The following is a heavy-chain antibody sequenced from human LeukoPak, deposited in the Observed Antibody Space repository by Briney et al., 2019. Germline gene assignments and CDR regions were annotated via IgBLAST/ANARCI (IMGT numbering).Heavy chain of an antibody. D-gene: IGHD6-13*01. CDR2: IYSSGST. Sequence: SETLSLTCTVSGGSISGYYWNWIRQPAGKGLEWIGRIYSSGSTNYNPSLKSRITMSVDTSKNQFSLKLSSVTAADTALYYCARDSSSWLGVDYWGQGTLVTVSS. V-gene: IGHV4-4*07. CDR1: GGSISGYY. J-gene: IGHJ4*02. CDR3: ARDSSSWLGVDY.